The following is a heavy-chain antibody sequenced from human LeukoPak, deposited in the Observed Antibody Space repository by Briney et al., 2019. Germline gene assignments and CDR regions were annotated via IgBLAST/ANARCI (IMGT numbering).Heavy chain of an antibody. D-gene: IGHD2-15*01. CDR3: ARGAQYCSGGRCYYYYYMDV. J-gene: IGHJ6*03. CDR1: AYSISSGYY. Sequence: KASETLSLTCTVSAYSISSGYYWGWIRQPPGKGLERIGSIYYSGSTYYNPSLKSRVTISVDTSENQFSLRLSSVTAADTAVYYCARGAQYCSGGRCYYYYYMDVWGKGTTVTVSS. CDR2: IYYSGST. V-gene: IGHV4-38-2*02.